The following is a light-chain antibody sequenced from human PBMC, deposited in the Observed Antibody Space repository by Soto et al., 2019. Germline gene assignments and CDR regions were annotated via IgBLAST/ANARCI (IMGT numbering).Light chain of an antibody. V-gene: IGLV2-14*03. CDR2: GVS. CDR3: SSYTNSIIHV. CDR1: SSDVGGYDY. J-gene: IGLJ3*02. Sequence: QSALTQPASVSGSPGQSITISCTGTSSDVGGYDYVSWYQQHPGKAPKLMIYGVSNRPSGVSNRFSGSKSGNTASLTISGLQAEDEADYYCSSYTNSIIHVFCGGTKLTVL.